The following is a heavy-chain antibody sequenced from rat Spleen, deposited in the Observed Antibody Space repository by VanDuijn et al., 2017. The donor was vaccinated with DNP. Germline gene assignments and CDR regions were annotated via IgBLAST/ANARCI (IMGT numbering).Heavy chain of an antibody. V-gene: IGHV5-25*01. CDR3: TRRGHTTGLNWFVY. J-gene: IGHJ3*01. Sequence: EVRLVESGGGLVQPGRSLKLSCAASGFGFTAYDMAWVRQTPTRGLEWVASTSPSGGSTYYRDSVKGRFTISRNNAKSTLYLQMDSLRSEDTATYYCTRRGHTTGLNWFVYWGQGTLVTVSS. CDR2: TSPSGGST. CDR1: GFGFTAYD. D-gene: IGHD1-9*01.